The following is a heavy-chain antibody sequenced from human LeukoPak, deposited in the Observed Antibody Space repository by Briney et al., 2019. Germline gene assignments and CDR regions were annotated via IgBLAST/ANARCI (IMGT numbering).Heavy chain of an antibody. CDR2: IAPILGTA. CDR1: GGSFGRYA. Sequence: SVKVSCKAPGGSFGRYAISWVRQAPGQGLEWMGGIAPILGTANYAQKFQGRVTITADESTSTAYMELSSLRSEDTAVYYCARRIRAAAGHYFDYWGQGTLVTVSS. D-gene: IGHD6-13*01. CDR3: ARRIRAAAGHYFDY. J-gene: IGHJ4*02. V-gene: IGHV1-69*13.